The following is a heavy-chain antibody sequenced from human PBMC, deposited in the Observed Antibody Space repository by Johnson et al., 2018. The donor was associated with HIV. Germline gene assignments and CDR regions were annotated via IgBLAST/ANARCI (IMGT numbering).Heavy chain of an antibody. Sequence: QVQLVESGGGVVQPGGSLSLSCEASGFTFSRYGMHWVRQAPGKGLEWVAFIRYDGRNKYYADCVKGRFTISRDISKNTLYLQIDTLRPEDSAVYYCAKGEAQEGWIQLQSYAFDFWGQGTMVTVSS. CDR2: IRYDGRNK. D-gene: IGHD5-18*01. V-gene: IGHV3-30*02. CDR3: AKGEAQEGWIQLQSYAFDF. J-gene: IGHJ3*01. CDR1: GFTFSRYG.